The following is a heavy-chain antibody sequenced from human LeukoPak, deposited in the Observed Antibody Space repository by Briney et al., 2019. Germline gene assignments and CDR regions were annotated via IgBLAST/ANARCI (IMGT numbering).Heavy chain of an antibody. V-gene: IGHV4-39*07. CDR3: ARFELLLWYFDL. D-gene: IGHD1-26*01. CDR1: GGSISSSDYY. CDR2: IYYSGST. Sequence: SETLSLTCTVSGGSISSSDYYWGWIRQPPGKGLEWIGNIYYSGSTYYNPSLKSRVTISVDTSKNQFSLNLSSVTAADTAVYYCARFELLLWYFDLWGRGTLVTVSS. J-gene: IGHJ2*01.